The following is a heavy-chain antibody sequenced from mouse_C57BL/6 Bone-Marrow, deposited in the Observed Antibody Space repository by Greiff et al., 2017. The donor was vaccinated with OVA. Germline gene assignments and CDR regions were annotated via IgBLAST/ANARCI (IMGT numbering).Heavy chain of an antibody. CDR2: ISSGSSTI. V-gene: IGHV5-17*01. J-gene: IGHJ3*01. Sequence: EVMLVESGGGLVKPGGSLKLSCAASGFTFSDYGMHWVRQAPEKGLEWVAYISSGSSTIYYADTVKGRFTISRDNAKNTLFLQMTSLRSEDTAMYYCARPGYYGSSWAWFAYWGQGTLVTVSA. CDR3: ARPGYYGSSWAWFAY. CDR1: GFTFSDYG. D-gene: IGHD1-1*01.